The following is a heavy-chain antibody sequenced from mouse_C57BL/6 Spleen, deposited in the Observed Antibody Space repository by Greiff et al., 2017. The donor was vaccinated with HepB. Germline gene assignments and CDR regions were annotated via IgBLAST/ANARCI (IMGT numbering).Heavy chain of an antibody. Sequence: EVQVVESGGGLVQPGGSMKLSCVATGFTFSNYWMNWVRQSPEKGLEWVAQIRLKSDNYATHYAKSVKGRFTISRDDTKSSVYLQKNNLRTEDTGVYYCTGPHYGNYGYFDDWGTGTTVTVSS. V-gene: IGHV6-3*01. CDR1: GFTFSNYW. CDR2: IRLKSDNYAT. D-gene: IGHD2-1*01. CDR3: TGPHYGNYGYFDD. J-gene: IGHJ1*03.